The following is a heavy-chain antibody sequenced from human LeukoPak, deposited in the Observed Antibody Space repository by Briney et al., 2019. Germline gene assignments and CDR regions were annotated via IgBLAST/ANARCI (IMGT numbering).Heavy chain of an antibody. CDR2: IYHSGST. CDR1: GCSISSGYY. CDR3: ARHPDYGASRTRFDP. J-gene: IGHJ5*02. Sequence: PSETLSLTCAVSGCSISSGYYWGWIRQPPGKGLEWIGSIYHSGSTYYNPSLKSRVTISVDTSKNQFSLKLSSVTAADTAVYYCARHPDYGASRTRFDPWGQGTLVTVSS. D-gene: IGHD4-17*01. V-gene: IGHV4-38-2*01.